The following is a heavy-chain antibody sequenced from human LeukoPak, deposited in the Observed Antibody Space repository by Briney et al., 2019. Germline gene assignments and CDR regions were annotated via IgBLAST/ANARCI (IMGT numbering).Heavy chain of an antibody. D-gene: IGHD5-12*01. CDR2: IQRSGST. Sequence: KPSETLSLTCTVSGYSSSIDYYWGWIRQSPGKGLEWIGSIQRSGSTYYNPSLKSRVTISGDTSKSQFSLRLTSVTAADTAVYYCAGTSSGYYSTDYWGQGTLVTVSS. CDR1: GYSSSIDYY. V-gene: IGHV4-38-2*02. CDR3: AGTSSGYYSTDY. J-gene: IGHJ4*02.